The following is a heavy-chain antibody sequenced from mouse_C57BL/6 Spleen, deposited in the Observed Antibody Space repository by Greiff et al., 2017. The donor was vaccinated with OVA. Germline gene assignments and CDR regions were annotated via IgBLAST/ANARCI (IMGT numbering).Heavy chain of an antibody. CDR1: GFSLSTSGMG. Sequence: QVTLKVSGPGILQSSQTLSLTCSFSGFSLSTSGMGVSWIRQPSGKGLEWLAHIYWGDDKRYNPSLKIRLTISKDTSRNQVFLKITRVDTAETATNYGDRRAPTVVRGGAKDYWGQGTSVTVSS. CDR2: IYWGDDK. J-gene: IGHJ4*01. CDR3: DRRAPTVVRGGAKDY. D-gene: IGHD1-1*01. V-gene: IGHV8-12*01.